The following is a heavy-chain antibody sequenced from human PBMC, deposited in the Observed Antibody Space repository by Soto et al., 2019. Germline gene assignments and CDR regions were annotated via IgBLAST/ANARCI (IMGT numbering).Heavy chain of an antibody. Sequence: EVQLLESGGGLVQPGGSLRLSCAASGFTFSSYAMSWVRQAPGKGLEWVSAIRGSGGSTYYADSVKGRFTISRDNSKNTLYLQMNSLRAEDTAVYYCAKLYSSSRNYFDCWGQGTLVTVSS. CDR1: GFTFSSYA. J-gene: IGHJ4*02. CDR3: AKLYSSSRNYFDC. CDR2: IRGSGGST. V-gene: IGHV3-23*01. D-gene: IGHD6-6*01.